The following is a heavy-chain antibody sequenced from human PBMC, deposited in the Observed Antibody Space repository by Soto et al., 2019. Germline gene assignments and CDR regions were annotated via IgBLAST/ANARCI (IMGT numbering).Heavy chain of an antibody. Sequence: SETLSLTCTVSGGSISSSSYYWGLIRQPPGKGLEWIGSIYYSGSTYYNPSLKSRVTISVDTSKNQFSLKLSSVTAADTAVYYCARHRSFSSSSLLFDYWGQGTLVTVSS. CDR3: ARHRSFSSSSLLFDY. V-gene: IGHV4-39*01. J-gene: IGHJ4*02. CDR2: IYYSGST. CDR1: GGSISSSSYY. D-gene: IGHD6-13*01.